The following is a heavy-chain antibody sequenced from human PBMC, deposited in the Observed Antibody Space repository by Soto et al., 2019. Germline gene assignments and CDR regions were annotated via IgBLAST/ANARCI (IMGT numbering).Heavy chain of an antibody. V-gene: IGHV4-59*11. CDR2: IYDSGST. CDR3: ARSSMVRVAYFDF. CDR1: GDSLKNHD. J-gene: IGHJ4*02. D-gene: IGHD3-10*01. Sequence: SETLSLTCSVSGDSLKNHDWAWIRHSPGKGLEWIGNIYDSGSTNYSPALKSRVSMSVDTSKNLFSLKMNSVTAADTAVYYCARSSMVRVAYFDFGGQGTAVNVSS.